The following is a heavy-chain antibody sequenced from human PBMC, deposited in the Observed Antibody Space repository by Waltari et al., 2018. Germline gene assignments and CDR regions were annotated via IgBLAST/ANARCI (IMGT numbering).Heavy chain of an antibody. D-gene: IGHD6-19*01. J-gene: IGHJ3*02. Sequence: QVQLVQSGAEVKKPGASVKVSCKASGYTFTSFPMHSVRQAPGQRLEWMGWINPANGDTKYSQDFQGRVTIVRDTSASTSYMELNSLRSEDMAVYYCARGRVPEISSGWGNPFDIWGQGTMVTVSS. CDR3: ARGRVPEISSGWGNPFDI. V-gene: IGHV1-3*03. CDR2: INPANGDT. CDR1: GYTFTSFP.